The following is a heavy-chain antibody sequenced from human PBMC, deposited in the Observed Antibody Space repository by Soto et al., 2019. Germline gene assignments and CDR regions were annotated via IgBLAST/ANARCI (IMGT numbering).Heavy chain of an antibody. Sequence: QVHLVQSGAEVKKPGASVKVSCKASGYTFTSYGITWVRQAPGQGLEWMGWISAHNGNTDYAQKLQGRVIVTRDTSTSPAYMELRSLISDDPAVYYCSRGMYGDYWGQGARVTVSS. CDR2: ISAHNGNT. V-gene: IGHV1-18*01. J-gene: IGHJ4*02. CDR1: GYTFTSYG. D-gene: IGHD2-8*01. CDR3: SRGMYGDY.